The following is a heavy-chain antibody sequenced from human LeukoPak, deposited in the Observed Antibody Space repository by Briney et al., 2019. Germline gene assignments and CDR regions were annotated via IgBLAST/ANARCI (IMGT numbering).Heavy chain of an antibody. V-gene: IGHV4-34*01. Sequence: SETLSLTCTVSGGSISTSYWSWIRQPPGKGLEWMGEINHRGSTNYHPFLKSRVTISVDTSKNQFSLTLSSVTAADTVVYYCASAEDYYDSSGHVRVYFDYWGQGTLVTVSS. J-gene: IGHJ4*02. CDR2: INHRGST. CDR3: ASAEDYYDSSGHVRVYFDY. D-gene: IGHD3-22*01. CDR1: GGSISTSY.